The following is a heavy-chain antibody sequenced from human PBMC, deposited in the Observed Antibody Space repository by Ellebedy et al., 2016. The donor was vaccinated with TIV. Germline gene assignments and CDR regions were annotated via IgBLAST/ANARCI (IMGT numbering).Heavy chain of an antibody. CDR2: ISYDGSNK. D-gene: IGHD6-13*01. CDR1: GFTFSSYA. CDR3: ARGGEQQLVRHFDY. V-gene: IGHV3-30*04. Sequence: GGSLRLSXAASGFTFSSYAMHWVRQAPGKGLEWVAVISYDGSNKYYADSVKGRFTISRDNSKNTLYLQMNSLRAEDTAVYYCARGGEQQLVRHFDYWGQGTLVTVSS. J-gene: IGHJ4*02.